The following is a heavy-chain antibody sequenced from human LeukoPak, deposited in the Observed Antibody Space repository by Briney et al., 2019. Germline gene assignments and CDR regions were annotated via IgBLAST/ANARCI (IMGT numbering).Heavy chain of an antibody. CDR2: TSYSGST. CDR1: GGSISSSSYY. V-gene: IGHV4-39*01. J-gene: IGHJ5*02. Sequence: SSETLSLTCTVSGGSISSSSYYWGWIRQPPGKGLEWIGSTSYSGSTYYNPSLKSRVTISVDTSKNQFSLKLTSVTAADTAVYYCARAYSSGWYNDFDPWGQGTLVIVSS. CDR3: ARAYSSGWYNDFDP. D-gene: IGHD6-19*01.